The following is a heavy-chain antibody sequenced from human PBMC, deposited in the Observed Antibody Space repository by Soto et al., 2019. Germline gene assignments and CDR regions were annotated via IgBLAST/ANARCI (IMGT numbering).Heavy chain of an antibody. Sequence: GGSMRLSCAASGFTFSSYAMHWVRQAPGKGLEWVAVISYDGSNKYYADSVKGRFTISRDNSKNTLYLQMNSLRAEDTAVYYCARAGYCSGGSCPPTAAYYYYGMDVWGQGTTVTVSS. CDR1: GFTFSSYA. CDR2: ISYDGSNK. CDR3: ARAGYCSGGSCPPTAAYYYYGMDV. D-gene: IGHD2-15*01. J-gene: IGHJ6*02. V-gene: IGHV3-30-3*01.